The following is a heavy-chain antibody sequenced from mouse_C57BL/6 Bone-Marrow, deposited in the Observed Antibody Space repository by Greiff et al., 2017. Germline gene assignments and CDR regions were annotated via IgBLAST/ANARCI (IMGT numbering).Heavy chain of an antibody. CDR3: ARGYGNYWYFDV. J-gene: IGHJ1*03. CDR2: ISDGGSYT. Sequence: EVHLVESGGGLVKPGGSLKLSCAASGFTFSSSAMSWVRQTPEKRLEWVATISDGGSYTYYPDNVKGRFTISRDNAKNNLYLQMSHLKSEDTAMYYCARGYGNYWYFDVWGTGTTVTVSS. V-gene: IGHV5-4*01. D-gene: IGHD2-1*01. CDR1: GFTFSSSA.